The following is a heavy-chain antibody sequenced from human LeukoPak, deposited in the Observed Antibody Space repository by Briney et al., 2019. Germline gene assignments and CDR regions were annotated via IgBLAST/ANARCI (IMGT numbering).Heavy chain of an antibody. J-gene: IGHJ4*02. Sequence: PGGSLRLSFAASGFSFSSSWMHWVRQAPGKGLVWISRINSDGSTTNYADSVKGRFTISRDNAKNTLYLQMNSLRAEDTAVYYCASYFRCSGATCYTNYWGQGTLVTVSS. V-gene: IGHV3-74*01. CDR3: ASYFRCSGATCYTNY. CDR2: INSDGSTT. CDR1: GFSFSSSW. D-gene: IGHD2-2*02.